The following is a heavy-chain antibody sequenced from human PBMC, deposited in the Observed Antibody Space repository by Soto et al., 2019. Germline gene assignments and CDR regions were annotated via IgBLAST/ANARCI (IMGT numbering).Heavy chain of an antibody. J-gene: IGHJ1*01. CDR3: TGAATGTRSDGEH. D-gene: IGHD6-13*01. V-gene: IGHV3-74*01. CDR1: GFTFSGYT. Sequence: EVQLVESGGGLVQPGGSMRLSCAASGFTFSGYTMHWVRQPPGRGLVWVSRIKPDGSSTTYVDSVKGRFAISRDNAKNTLYLQMNSLTTEDTAVYYCTGAATGTRSDGEHWGQGTLVTVSS. CDR2: IKPDGSST.